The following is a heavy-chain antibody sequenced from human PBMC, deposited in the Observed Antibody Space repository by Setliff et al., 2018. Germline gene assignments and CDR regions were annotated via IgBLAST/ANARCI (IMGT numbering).Heavy chain of an antibody. CDR3: ARHRADTSTYYVQSWFDS. D-gene: IGHD2-2*01. J-gene: IGHJ5*01. V-gene: IGHV4-61*09. CDR2: IYTSWST. Sequence: SETLSLTCTVSGDSISSRRSYWGWFRQPAGKGLEWIGQIYTSWSTNYNPSLKSRVTMSVDTSKNQFSLKLSSVTAADTAVYYCARHRADTSTYYVQSWFDSWGQGTLVTVSS. CDR1: GDSISSRRSY.